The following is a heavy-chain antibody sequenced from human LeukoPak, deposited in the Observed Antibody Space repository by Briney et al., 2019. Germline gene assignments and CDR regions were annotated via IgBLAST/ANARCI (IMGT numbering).Heavy chain of an antibody. J-gene: IGHJ4*02. CDR3: AKTLRLGELWD. V-gene: IGHV4-39*01. Sequence: SETLSLTCTVSGGPISSNFHYWGWIRQPPGNGLEWIVSIYYSGRAFYNPSLQSRVTVSIDTSNNQLSLSLTSVTGTDTAVYYCAKTLRLGELWDWGQGSLVTVSS. CDR2: IYYSGRA. D-gene: IGHD3-16*01. CDR1: GGPISSNFHY.